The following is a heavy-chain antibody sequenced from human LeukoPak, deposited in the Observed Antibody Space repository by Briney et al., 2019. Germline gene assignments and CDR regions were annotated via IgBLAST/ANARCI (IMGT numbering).Heavy chain of an antibody. D-gene: IGHD1-26*01. V-gene: IGHV3-21*01. J-gene: IGHJ4*02. Sequence: GGSLRLSCAASGCTFSSYSMNWVRQAPGKGLEWVSSISSSSSYIYYADSVKGRFTISRDNAKNSLYLQMNSLRAEDTAVYYCARDPRPPGSIVGAKDYWGQGTLVTVSS. CDR2: ISSSSSYI. CDR1: GCTFSSYS. CDR3: ARDPRPPGSIVGAKDY.